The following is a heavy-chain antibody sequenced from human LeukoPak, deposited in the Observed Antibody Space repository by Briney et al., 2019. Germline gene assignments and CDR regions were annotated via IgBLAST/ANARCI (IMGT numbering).Heavy chain of an antibody. J-gene: IGHJ4*02. CDR1: GGSISSGNYY. V-gene: IGHV4-30-4*08. D-gene: IGHD4-17*01. Sequence: SQTLSLTCTVSGGSISSGNYYWSWIRQPPGKGLEWTGYIYYSGSTYYNPSLKSRVTISVDTSKNQFSLKLSSVTAADTAVYYCARGLRYGDYYFDYWGQGTLVTVSS. CDR3: ARGLRYGDYYFDY. CDR2: IYYSGST.